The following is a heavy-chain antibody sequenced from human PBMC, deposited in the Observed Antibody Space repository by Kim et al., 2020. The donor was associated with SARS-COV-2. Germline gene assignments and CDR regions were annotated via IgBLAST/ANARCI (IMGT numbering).Heavy chain of an antibody. CDR1: GGSFSGYY. Sequence: SETLSLTCAVYGGSFSGYYWSWIRQPPGKGLEWIGEINHSGSTNYNPSLKSRVTISVDTSKNQFSLKLSSVTAADTAVYYCARVPRLTQTTVEGGPYYYYGMDVWGQGTTVTVSS. CDR2: INHSGST. V-gene: IGHV4-34*01. D-gene: IGHD4-17*01. J-gene: IGHJ6*02. CDR3: ARVPRLTQTTVEGGPYYYYGMDV.